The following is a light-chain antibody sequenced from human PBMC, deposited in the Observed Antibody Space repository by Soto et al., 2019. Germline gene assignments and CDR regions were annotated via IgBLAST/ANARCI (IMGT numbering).Light chain of an antibody. CDR1: SSDIGAGFD. J-gene: IGLJ1*01. Sequence: QSVLTQPPSVSGAPGQRVTISCTGSSSDIGAGFDVHWYQHLPGTAPKLLIYGNTNRPSGVPGRFSGSKSGTSASLVITWLQSEDEADYYCQSYENSRTGFYVFGTGTKLTVL. CDR3: QSYENSRTGFYV. CDR2: GNT. V-gene: IGLV1-40*01.